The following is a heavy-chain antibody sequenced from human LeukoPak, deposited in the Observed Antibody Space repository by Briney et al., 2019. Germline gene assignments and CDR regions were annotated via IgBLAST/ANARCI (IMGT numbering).Heavy chain of an antibody. CDR3: VRDDSSHFDY. CDR1: GFTFRSYW. D-gene: IGHD6-13*01. CDR2: INRDGSST. J-gene: IGHJ4*02. Sequence: GGSLRLSCAASGFTFRSYWMHWVRQAPGKGLVWVSRINRDGSSTNYADSVKGRFTISRDNAKNTLYLQMNSLRAGDTAVYYCVRDDSSHFDYWGQGALVTVSS. V-gene: IGHV3-74*01.